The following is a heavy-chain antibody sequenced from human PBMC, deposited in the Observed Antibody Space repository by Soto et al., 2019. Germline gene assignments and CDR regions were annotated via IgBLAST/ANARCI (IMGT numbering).Heavy chain of an antibody. CDR1: GFTFSSYA. CDR3: ARQAWDFWSGYPRITKYYYYYYMDV. V-gene: IGHV3-64*01. J-gene: IGHJ6*03. Sequence: GGSLRLSCAASGFTFSSYAMHWVRQAPGKGLEYVSAISSNGGSTYYANSVKGRFTISRDNSKNTLYLQMGRLRAEDMDVYYCARQAWDFWSGYPRITKYYYYYYMDVWGKGTTVTVSS. CDR2: ISSNGGST. D-gene: IGHD3-3*01.